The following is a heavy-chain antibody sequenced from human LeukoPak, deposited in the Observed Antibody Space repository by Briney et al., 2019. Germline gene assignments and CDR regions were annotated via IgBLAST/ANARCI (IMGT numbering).Heavy chain of an antibody. CDR1: GFTFSSYS. V-gene: IGHV3-21*01. Sequence: PGGSLRLSCAASGFTFSSYSMNWVRQAPGKGLEWVSSISSSSSYIYYVDSVKGRFTISRDNAKNSLYLQMNSLRAEDTAVYYCAREGGYSYGSHAFDIWGQGTMVTVSS. D-gene: IGHD5-18*01. CDR3: AREGGYSYGSHAFDI. CDR2: ISSSSSYI. J-gene: IGHJ3*02.